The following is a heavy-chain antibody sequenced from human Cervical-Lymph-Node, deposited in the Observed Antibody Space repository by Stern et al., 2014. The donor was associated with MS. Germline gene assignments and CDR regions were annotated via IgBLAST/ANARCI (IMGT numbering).Heavy chain of an antibody. CDR2: IIPIFGTT. Sequence: QVQLGQSGAEVKKPGSSVKVSCKASGGTFYASSITWVRQAPGQGLEWMGGIIPIFGTTNYAQKFQGRVTITADTSTNTAYMDLNSLTSEDTAMYYCAKRGGEHCGDGSCLDPWGRGPLVTVSS. J-gene: IGHJ5*02. CDR1: GGTFYASS. CDR3: AKRGGEHCGDGSCLDP. D-gene: IGHD2-15*01. V-gene: IGHV1-69*06.